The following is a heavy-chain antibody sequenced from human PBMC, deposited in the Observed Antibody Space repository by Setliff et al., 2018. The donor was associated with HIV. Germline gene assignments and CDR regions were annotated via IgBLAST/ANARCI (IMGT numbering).Heavy chain of an antibody. J-gene: IGHJ4*02. Sequence: SVKVSCKASGGTFNNYAISWVRQAPGQGLEWVGGIIPLFGTSNYALKFQGRVTITANESTNTAHMELSSLRSVDTAMYYCAAVFYYDSESFSLDYWGQGMLVTVSS. V-gene: IGHV1-69*13. CDR1: GGTFNNYA. CDR3: AAVFYYDSESFSLDY. CDR2: IIPLFGTS. D-gene: IGHD3-10*01.